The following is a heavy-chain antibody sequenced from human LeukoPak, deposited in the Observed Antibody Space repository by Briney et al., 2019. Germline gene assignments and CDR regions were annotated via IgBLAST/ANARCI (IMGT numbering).Heavy chain of an antibody. CDR3: AKDLTMGSSSPSYFDY. V-gene: IGHV3-23*01. J-gene: IGHJ4*02. CDR2: ISGSGGST. D-gene: IGHD4/OR15-4a*01. CDR1: GFTFSSYA. Sequence: GGSLRLSCAASGFTFSSYAMSWVRQAPGKGLEWVSAISGSGGSTYYVDSVKGRFTISRDNSKNTLYLQMNSLRAEDTAVYYCAKDLTMGSSSPSYFDYWGQGTLVTVSS.